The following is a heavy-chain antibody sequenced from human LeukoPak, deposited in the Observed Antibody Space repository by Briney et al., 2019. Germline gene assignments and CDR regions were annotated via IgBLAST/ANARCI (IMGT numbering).Heavy chain of an antibody. J-gene: IGHJ4*02. CDR1: GFTFSDYY. CDR3: ATSRSFDY. Sequence: GGSLRLSCAASGFTFSDYYMSWIRQAPGKGLEWVANIKQDGSEKYYVDSVKGRFTISRDNAKNSLYLEMKYLRAEDTAVYYCATSRSFDYWGQGTLVTVSS. CDR2: IKQDGSEK. V-gene: IGHV3-7*01.